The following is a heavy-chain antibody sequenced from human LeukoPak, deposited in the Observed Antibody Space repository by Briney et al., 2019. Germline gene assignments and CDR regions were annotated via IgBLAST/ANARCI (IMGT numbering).Heavy chain of an antibody. D-gene: IGHD4-23*01. V-gene: IGHV1-69*05. CDR1: GGTFSSYA. Sequence: VASVKVSCKASGGTFSSYAISWVRQAPGQGLEWMGGIIPIFGTANYAQKFQGRVTITTDESTSTAYMELSSLRSEDTAVYYCARDFKPYGGNVEYFQHWGQGTLVTVSS. CDR3: ARDFKPYGGNVEYFQH. J-gene: IGHJ1*01. CDR2: IIPIFGTA.